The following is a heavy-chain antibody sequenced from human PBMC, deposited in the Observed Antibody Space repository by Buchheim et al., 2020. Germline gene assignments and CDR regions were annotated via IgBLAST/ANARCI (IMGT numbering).Heavy chain of an antibody. Sequence: QVQLQESGPGLVKPSQTLSLTCTVSGDSINSAADYWSWIRQPAGKGLEWIGRVSVTGATNYNPSLHSRVHISIDTSHSQSSLKMISVTAADTGVYFCARGGFSSSQEFFQDWGQGT. D-gene: IGHD6-13*01. J-gene: IGHJ1*01. V-gene: IGHV4-61*02. CDR2: VSVTGAT. CDR1: GDSINSAADY. CDR3: ARGGFSSSQEFFQD.